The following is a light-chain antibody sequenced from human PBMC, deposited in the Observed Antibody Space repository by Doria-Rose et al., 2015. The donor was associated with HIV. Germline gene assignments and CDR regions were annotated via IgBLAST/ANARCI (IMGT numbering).Light chain of an antibody. Sequence: EIVMTQSSESLGMSLGERATLNCKSNQSLLYTSKNYLAWYQHKPGQPPKLLIYWASTRQSRVPARFSGSGSGTDFTLTISSLEAEDVAVYYCQQYYDTPSFGPGTTVDIK. CDR2: WAS. V-gene: IGKV4-1*01. CDR3: QQYYDTPS. J-gene: IGKJ3*01. CDR1: QSLLYTSKNY.